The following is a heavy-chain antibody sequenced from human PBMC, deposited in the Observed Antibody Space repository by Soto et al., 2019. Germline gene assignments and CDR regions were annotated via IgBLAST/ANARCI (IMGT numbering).Heavy chain of an antibody. CDR2: MNPNSGKT. Sequence: QVQLVQSGAEVKKPGASVKVSCKASGYTFTSNDINWVRQATGQGLEWMEWMNPNSGKTANAQKFQGRVTMTTNISISTAYMDLSSLRSEDTAVYYCARGLLAYCTSGICRSWRFDPWGQGTLVTVSS. CDR3: ARGLLAYCTSGICRSWRFDP. V-gene: IGHV1-8*01. D-gene: IGHD2-8*01. J-gene: IGHJ5*02. CDR1: GYTFTSND.